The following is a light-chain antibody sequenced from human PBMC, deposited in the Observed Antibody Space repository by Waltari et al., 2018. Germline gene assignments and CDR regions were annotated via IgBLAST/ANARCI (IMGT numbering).Light chain of an antibody. V-gene: IGKV1-5*03. CDR3: QHYNSYSGDT. CDR2: KTS. CDR1: QSITTW. Sequence: DIQMTQSPSTLSASVGDRVIITCRDSQSITTWLAWYQQKPGKAPKLLIYKTSTLESGVPARFSGSGSGTEFTLTISSLQPDDFATYYCQHYNSYSGDTFGQGTKLEI. J-gene: IGKJ2*01.